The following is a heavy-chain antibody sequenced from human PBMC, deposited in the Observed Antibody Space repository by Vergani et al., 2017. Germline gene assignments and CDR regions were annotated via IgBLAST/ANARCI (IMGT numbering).Heavy chain of an antibody. V-gene: IGHV3-30*02. CDR1: GFTFNRYG. CDR2: VLFDGSNE. D-gene: IGHD2-15*01. J-gene: IGHJ4*02. Sequence: QVQLVQSGGGVVQPGGSLRLSCVASGFTFNRYGMQWVRQAPGKGLEWVAYVLFDGSNEYYADSVKGRFIVSRDNSNDALYLQMNSLRTEDTAVYYCARDLAYCHEGSCALWGQGSVVTVSS. CDR3: ARDLAYCHEGSCAL.